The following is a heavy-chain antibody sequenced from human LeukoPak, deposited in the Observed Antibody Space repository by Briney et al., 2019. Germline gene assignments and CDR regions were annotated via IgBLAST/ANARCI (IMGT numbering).Heavy chain of an antibody. CDR3: ASTGYYDSSGYRY. CDR1: GGSFSGYY. Sequence: PSETLSLTCAVYGGSFSGYYWSWIRQPPGKGLGGLGKLISGSTNYSPSLKSRVTISVDTSKNQFSLKLSSVTAADTAVYYCASTGYYDSSGYRYWGQGTLVTVSS. D-gene: IGHD3-22*01. V-gene: IGHV4-34*01. CDR2: LISGST. J-gene: IGHJ4*02.